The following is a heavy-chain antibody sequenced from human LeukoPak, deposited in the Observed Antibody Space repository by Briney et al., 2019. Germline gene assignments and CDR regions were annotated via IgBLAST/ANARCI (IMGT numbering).Heavy chain of an antibody. CDR2: INPNSGGT. D-gene: IGHD6-19*01. CDR1: GYTFTGYY. J-gene: IGHJ4*02. CDR3: ARDRVAVAGTKARDFDY. V-gene: IGHV1-2*02. Sequence: ASVKVSCKASGYTFTGYYMHWVRQAPGQGLGWMGWINPNSGGTNYAQKFQGRVTMTRDTSISTAYMELSRLRSDDTAVYYCARDRVAVAGTKARDFDYWGQGTLVTVSS.